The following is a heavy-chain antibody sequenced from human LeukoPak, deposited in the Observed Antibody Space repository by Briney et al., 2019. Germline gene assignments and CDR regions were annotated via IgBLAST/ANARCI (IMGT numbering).Heavy chain of an antibody. V-gene: IGHV4-59*01. CDR1: GGSFSGYY. D-gene: IGHD2-2*01. J-gene: IGHJ4*02. Sequence: SETLSLTCAVYGGSFSGYYWSWIRQPPGKGLEWIGYIYYSGSTNYNPSLKSRVTISVDTSKNQFSLKLSSVTAADTAVYYCARLSSFYQLLPFDYWGQGTLVTVSS. CDR3: ARLSSFYQLLPFDY. CDR2: IYYSGST.